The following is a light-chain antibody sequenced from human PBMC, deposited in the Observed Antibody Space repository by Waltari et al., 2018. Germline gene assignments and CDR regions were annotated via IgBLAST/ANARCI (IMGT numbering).Light chain of an antibody. CDR1: GSTLGAGYD. Sequence: QSVLTQPPSVSGAPGQRVSISCTGSGSTLGAGYDGHWYQQHPGKAPKLLIYGTSTRPPGVPDRFFGSQSGTSASLAITALQAEDEAEYYCQSYDTSLSVVFGGGTKLTVL. V-gene: IGLV1-40*01. CDR2: GTS. J-gene: IGLJ2*01. CDR3: QSYDTSLSVV.